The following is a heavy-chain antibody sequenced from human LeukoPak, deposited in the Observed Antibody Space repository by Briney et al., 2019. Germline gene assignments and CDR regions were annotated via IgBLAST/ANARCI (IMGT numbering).Heavy chain of an antibody. CDR3: GKKTRYSSGWYLES. Sequence: PGGSLRLSCAASGFTLSSYAVSWVRQAPGKGLEWVAAISGSGSNTYYADYVKGRFTISRDNSKNTLYLQMNSLRAEDAAVYYCGKKTRYSSGWYLESWGQGTLVTVSS. CDR1: GFTLSSYA. V-gene: IGHV3-23*01. J-gene: IGHJ4*02. D-gene: IGHD6-19*01. CDR2: ISGSGSNT.